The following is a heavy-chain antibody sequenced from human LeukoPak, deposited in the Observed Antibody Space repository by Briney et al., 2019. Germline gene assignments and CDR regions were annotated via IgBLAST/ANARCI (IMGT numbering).Heavy chain of an antibody. CDR2: IYSGGST. V-gene: IGHV3-66*01. J-gene: IGHJ6*02. D-gene: IGHD5-18*01. Sequence: GGSLRLSCAASGFTVSSNYMSWVRQAPGKGLEWVSVIYSGGSTYYADSVKGRFTISRDNSKNTLYLQMNSLRAEDTAVYYCAREDTSRQGYYYGIDVWGQGTTVTVSS. CDR3: AREDTSRQGYYYGIDV. CDR1: GFTVSSNY.